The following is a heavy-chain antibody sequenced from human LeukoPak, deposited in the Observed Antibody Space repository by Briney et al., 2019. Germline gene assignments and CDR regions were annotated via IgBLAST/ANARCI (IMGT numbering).Heavy chain of an antibody. CDR2: IHKSGNT. Sequence: SETLSLTCTVSGDSISITNDYWAWIRQPPGTGLEWIGSIHKSGNTYYNSSPESRVTVSVDTSKNHFSLKLVSVTVADTAVYYCARHRYDNTEYLIEYFDLWGRGTLVSVSS. CDR3: ARHRYDNTEYLIEYFDL. V-gene: IGHV4-39*01. D-gene: IGHD6-6*01. J-gene: IGHJ2*01. CDR1: GDSISITNDY.